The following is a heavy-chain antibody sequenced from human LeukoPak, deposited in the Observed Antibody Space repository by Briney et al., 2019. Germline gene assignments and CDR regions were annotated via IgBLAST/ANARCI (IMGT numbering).Heavy chain of an antibody. CDR1: GDSVSSNSAA. V-gene: IGHV6-1*01. Sequence: SQTLSLTCAISGDSVSSNSAAWNWIRQSPSRGLEWLGRTYYRSKWYNDYAVSVKSRITINPDTSKNQFSLQLDSVTPEDTAVYYCARGPRGDDSSGYYYYYYYGMGVWGQGTTVTVSS. CDR3: ARGPRGDDSSGYYYYYYYGMGV. CDR2: TYYRSKWYN. D-gene: IGHD3-22*01. J-gene: IGHJ6*02.